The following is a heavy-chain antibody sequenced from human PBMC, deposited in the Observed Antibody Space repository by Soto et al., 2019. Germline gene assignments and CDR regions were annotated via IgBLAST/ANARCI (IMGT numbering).Heavy chain of an antibody. V-gene: IGHV3-7*04. CDR2: INQDGSDK. Sequence: EVQLVESGGDLVQPGGSLRLTCAASGFTLRGAWMSWVRQAPGIGLEWVANINQDGSDKNYVTSVKGRFTISRDNAKNSVYLQMNSLRAEDTAVYYCARGGGNFDRWGQGTLVTVSS. CDR3: ARGGGNFDR. D-gene: IGHD3-16*01. CDR1: GFTLRGAW. J-gene: IGHJ4*02.